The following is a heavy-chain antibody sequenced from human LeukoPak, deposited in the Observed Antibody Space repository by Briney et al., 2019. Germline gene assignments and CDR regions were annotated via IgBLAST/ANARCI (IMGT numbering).Heavy chain of an antibody. J-gene: IGHJ5*02. CDR3: ARVGNYDFWSGYSNWFDP. Sequence: ASVTVSCKASGYTFTGYYMHWVRQAPGQGREWMGWINPNSGGTNYAQKFQGRVTMTRDTSISTAYMELSRLRSDDTAVYYCARVGNYDFWSGYSNWFDPWGQGTLVTVSS. CDR2: INPNSGGT. V-gene: IGHV1-2*02. D-gene: IGHD3-3*01. CDR1: GYTFTGYY.